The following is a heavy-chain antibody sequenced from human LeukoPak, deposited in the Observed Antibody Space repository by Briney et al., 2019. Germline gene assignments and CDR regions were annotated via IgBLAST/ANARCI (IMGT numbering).Heavy chain of an antibody. Sequence: PSETLSLTCTVSGGSISSGDYYWSWIRQPPGKGLEWIGEIYHSGSTNYNPSLKSRVTISVDKSKNQFSLKLSSVTAADTAVYYCARDETYYYGSGSYLSKDAFDIWGQGTMVTVSS. CDR3: ARDETYYYGSGSYLSKDAFDI. CDR1: GGSISSGDYY. J-gene: IGHJ3*02. D-gene: IGHD3-10*01. CDR2: IYHSGST. V-gene: IGHV4-39*07.